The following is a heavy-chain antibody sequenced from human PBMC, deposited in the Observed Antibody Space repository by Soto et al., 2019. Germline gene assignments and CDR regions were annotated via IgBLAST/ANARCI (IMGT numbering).Heavy chain of an antibody. J-gene: IGHJ4*02. V-gene: IGHV1-18*04. CDR2: ISGFNGNK. CDR1: GYTFTSYV. CDR3: ARGGRRTPFDY. Sequence: GASVKVSCKASGYTFTSYVITWVRQAPGQGPERMGWISGFNGNKNYAQKLQDRVTMTTDTSTNTAYMELRSLRSDDTAVYYCARGGRRTPFDYWGQGTLVTVSS.